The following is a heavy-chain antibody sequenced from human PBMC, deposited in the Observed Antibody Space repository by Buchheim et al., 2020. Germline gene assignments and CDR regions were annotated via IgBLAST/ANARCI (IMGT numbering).Heavy chain of an antibody. CDR2: IKQDGSEK. J-gene: IGHJ5*02. Sequence: EVQLVESGGGLVQPGGSLRLSCAASGFSFSTYWMSWVRQVPGKGLEWVANIKQDGSEKYYVDSVKGRFTISRDNTKTSLYLQMNSLRPDDTAVYYCARRSFDYNWFDPWGQGTL. CDR1: GFSFSTYW. D-gene: IGHD6-13*01. V-gene: IGHV3-7*01. CDR3: ARRSFDYNWFDP.